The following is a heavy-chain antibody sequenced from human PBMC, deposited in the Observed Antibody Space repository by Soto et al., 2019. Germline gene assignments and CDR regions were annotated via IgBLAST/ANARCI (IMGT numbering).Heavy chain of an antibody. CDR2: INHSGST. V-gene: IGHV4-34*01. CDR3: ARREQWLGVYYYYYGTDV. CDR1: GGSFSGYY. D-gene: IGHD6-19*01. Sequence: SETLSLTCAVYGGSFSGYYWSWIRQPPGKGLEWIGEINHSGSTNYNPSLKSRVTISVDTSKNQFSLKLSSVTAADTAVYYCARREQWLGVYYYYYGTDVRGKGTTVTVSS. J-gene: IGHJ6*04.